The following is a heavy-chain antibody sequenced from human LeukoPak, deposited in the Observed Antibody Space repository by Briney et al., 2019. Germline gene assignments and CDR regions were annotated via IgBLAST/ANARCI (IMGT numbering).Heavy chain of an antibody. CDR2: ISGSGGST. CDR3: ANTNWYYDSSGPAGMSLDAFDI. CDR1: GFTFSSYA. Sequence: PGGSLRLSCAASGFTFSSYAMSWVRQAPGKGLEWVSAISGSGGSTYYADSVKGRFTISRDNSKNTLYLQMNSLRAEDTAVYYCANTNWYYDSSGPAGMSLDAFDIWGQGTMVTVSS. D-gene: IGHD3-22*01. J-gene: IGHJ3*02. V-gene: IGHV3-23*01.